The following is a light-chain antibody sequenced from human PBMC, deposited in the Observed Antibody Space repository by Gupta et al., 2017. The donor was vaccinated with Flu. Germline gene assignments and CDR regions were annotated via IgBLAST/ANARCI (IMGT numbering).Light chain of an antibody. J-gene: IGLJ3*02. Sequence: SITISCSGTSSDVGGYNYVSWYQHHPGKAPNRMIYEVINRPSGVSNRFSGSKSGNTASLTISGLQAEDEADYYCSSYTSSNSLEFGGGTKLTGL. V-gene: IGLV2-14*01. CDR1: SSDVGGYNY. CDR3: SSYTSSNSLE. CDR2: EVI.